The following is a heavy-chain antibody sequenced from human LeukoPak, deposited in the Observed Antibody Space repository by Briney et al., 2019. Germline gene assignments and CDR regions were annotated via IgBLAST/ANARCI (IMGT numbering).Heavy chain of an antibody. CDR3: ARPYDTSGYYNYYLDY. CDR2: ISAYNVNT. Sequence: ASVKVSCKASGYNLISYGIIWVRQAPQEELEWIGCISAYNVNTNYAQKLQGRVTMTTDTSTSTAYMELRSLKADDTAVYFCARPYDTSGYYNYYLDYWGQGTLVTVCS. J-gene: IGHJ4*02. D-gene: IGHD3-22*01. V-gene: IGHV1-18*01. CDR1: GYNLISYG.